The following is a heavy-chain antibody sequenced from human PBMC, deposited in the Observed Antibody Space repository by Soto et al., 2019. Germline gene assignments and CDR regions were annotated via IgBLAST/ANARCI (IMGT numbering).Heavy chain of an antibody. CDR1: GFTLSSYG. V-gene: IGHV3-30*18. CDR2: ISYDGSNK. CDR3: AKGSTAMTYFDY. D-gene: IGHD5-18*01. Sequence: QVQLVESGGGVVQPGRSLRLSCAASGFTLSSYGMHWVRQAPGKGLEWVAVISYDGSNKYYADSVKGRFTISRDNSKNTLYLQMNSLRAEDTAVYYCAKGSTAMTYFDYWGQGTLVTVSP. J-gene: IGHJ4*02.